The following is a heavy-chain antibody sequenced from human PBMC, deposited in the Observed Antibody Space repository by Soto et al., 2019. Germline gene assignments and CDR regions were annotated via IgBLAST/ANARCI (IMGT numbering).Heavy chain of an antibody. CDR3: AKEYTVVITYFDY. CDR2: ISHDGSTT. J-gene: IGHJ4*02. D-gene: IGHD2-15*01. Sequence: LXLSCAASGFTFSSYGMHWVRQAPGKGLEWLAVISHDGSTTYYADSVKGRFTISRDNWKNTLYLQMDSLRAEDTAVYYCAKEYTVVITYFDYWGQGSLVTVYS. CDR1: GFTFSSYG. V-gene: IGHV3-30*18.